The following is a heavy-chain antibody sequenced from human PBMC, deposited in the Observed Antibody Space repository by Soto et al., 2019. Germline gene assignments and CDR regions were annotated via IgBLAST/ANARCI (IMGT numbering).Heavy chain of an antibody. J-gene: IGHJ6*02. V-gene: IGHV1-2*04. Sequence: GASVKVSCKASGFTFTGYYIHWVRQAPGQGLEWLGWINPNSGGTSYAQKFQAWITMTRDTSINTAYMELSRLRSDDTAVYYYARANTIRPYYYSMDVWGQGTTVTVSS. D-gene: IGHD3-3*01. CDR1: GFTFTGYY. CDR3: ARANTIRPYYYSMDV. CDR2: INPNSGGT.